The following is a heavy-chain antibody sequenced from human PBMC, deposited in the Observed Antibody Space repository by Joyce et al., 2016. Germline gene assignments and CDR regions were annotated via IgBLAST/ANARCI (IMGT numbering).Heavy chain of an antibody. Sequence: QVRLQESGPGLVKPSETLSLTCTVSGGSISIHYWSWIRQPPGKRLEWMGYIYYSGSTNYNPALKSRVTISVDTSKNQFSLKLRSVSAADTAVYYCARGLGTPYGMDVWGQGTTVTVSS. J-gene: IGHJ6*02. V-gene: IGHV4-59*11. CDR2: IYYSGST. CDR3: ARGLGTPYGMDV. D-gene: IGHD7-27*01. CDR1: GGSISIHY.